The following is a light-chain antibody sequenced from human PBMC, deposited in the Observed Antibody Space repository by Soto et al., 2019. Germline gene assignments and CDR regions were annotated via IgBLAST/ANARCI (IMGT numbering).Light chain of an antibody. V-gene: IGKV3-15*01. Sequence: EIVMTQSPATLSVSPGERATLSCRASQNINSNLAWYQQKPGQGPRLLIYGASTRATGIPARFSGSGSGTEFSLTISILQSEDFAVYYCQQYDNWPPITFGQGTRLDIK. CDR3: QQYDNWPPIT. CDR2: GAS. J-gene: IGKJ5*01. CDR1: QNINSN.